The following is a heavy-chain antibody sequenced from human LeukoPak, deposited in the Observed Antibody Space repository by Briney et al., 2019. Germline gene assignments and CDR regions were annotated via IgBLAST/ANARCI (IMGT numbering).Heavy chain of an antibody. Sequence: PSETLSLTCTVSGGSISGYYWSWIRQPPGKGLEWIGEINHSGSTNYNPSLKSRVTISVDTSKNQFSLKLSSVTAADTAVYYCARSFLLGWIVAWGQGTLVTVSS. CDR1: GGSISGYY. D-gene: IGHD3-22*01. V-gene: IGHV4-34*01. CDR2: INHSGST. J-gene: IGHJ4*02. CDR3: ARSFLLGWIVA.